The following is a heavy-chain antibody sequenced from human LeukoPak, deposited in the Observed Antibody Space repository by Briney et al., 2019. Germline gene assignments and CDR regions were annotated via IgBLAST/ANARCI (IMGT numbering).Heavy chain of an antibody. Sequence: GGSLRLSCSASGFTFSSYAMHWVRQAPGKGLEYVSAISSNGGSTYYADSVKGRFTISRDNSKNTLYLQMSSLRAEDTAVCYCVKEGDSSSWYEVDYWGQGTLVTVSS. CDR1: GFTFSSYA. CDR2: ISSNGGST. V-gene: IGHV3-64D*06. D-gene: IGHD6-13*01. J-gene: IGHJ4*02. CDR3: VKEGDSSSWYEVDY.